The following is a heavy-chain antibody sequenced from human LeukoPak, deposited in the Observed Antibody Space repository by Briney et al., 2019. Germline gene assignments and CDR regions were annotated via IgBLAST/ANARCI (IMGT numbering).Heavy chain of an antibody. CDR1: GVSISSGDYY. CDR2: MYYSGST. D-gene: IGHD3-22*01. J-gene: IGHJ5*02. CDR3: ARPYYYDSRIDP. V-gene: IGHV4-30-4*01. Sequence: SQTLSLTCTVSGVSISSGDYYWSWIRQPPGKGLEWIAYMYYSGSTYYNPSLQSRVTISLDTSKNQFSLKLSSVTAADTAVYYCARPYYYDSRIDPWGQGTLVTVSS.